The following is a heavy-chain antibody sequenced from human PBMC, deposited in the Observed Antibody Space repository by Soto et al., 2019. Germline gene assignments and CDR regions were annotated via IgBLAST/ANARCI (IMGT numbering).Heavy chain of an antibody. J-gene: IGHJ4*02. D-gene: IGHD6-6*01. CDR3: ASIRSIAARRDFDY. V-gene: IGHV4-4*02. CDR2: IYHSGST. CDR1: GGSISSSNW. Sequence: KSSETLSLTCAVSGGSISSSNWWSWVRQPPGKGLEWIGEIYHSGSTNYNPSLKSRVTISVDKSKNQFSLKLSSVTAADTAVYYCASIRSIAARRDFDYWGQGTLVTVS.